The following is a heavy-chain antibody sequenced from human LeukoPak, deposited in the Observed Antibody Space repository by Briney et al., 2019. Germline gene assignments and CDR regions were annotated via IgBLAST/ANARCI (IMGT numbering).Heavy chain of an antibody. CDR2: MYYSRST. D-gene: IGHD1-26*01. CDR3: ARHWSYYNSAPPDAFDI. CDR1: GGSISSSSYY. V-gene: IGHV4-39*01. Sequence: SQTLSLTCTVSGGSISSSSYYWGWIRQPPGKGLEWIGSMYYSRSTYYNPSLKSRVTISVDTSKNQFSLKLSSVTAADTAVYYCARHWSYYNSAPPDAFDIWGQGRIATVSS. J-gene: IGHJ3*02.